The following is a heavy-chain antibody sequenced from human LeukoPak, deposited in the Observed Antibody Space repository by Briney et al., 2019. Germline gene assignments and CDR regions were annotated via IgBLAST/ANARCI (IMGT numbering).Heavy chain of an antibody. D-gene: IGHD1-26*01. V-gene: IGHV3-11*01. CDR3: ARRRDSGSLQHFDY. J-gene: IGHJ4*02. Sequence: GGSLRLSCAASGFTFSSYGMSWIRQAPGKGLEWVSYISSSGTTIYYADSVKGRFTISRDNAKNSLYLQMNSLRAEDTAVYYCARRRDSGSLQHFDYWGQGTLVTVSS. CDR1: GFTFSSYG. CDR2: ISSSGTTI.